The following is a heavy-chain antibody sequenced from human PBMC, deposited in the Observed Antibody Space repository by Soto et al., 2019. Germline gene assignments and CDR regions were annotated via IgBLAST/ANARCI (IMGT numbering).Heavy chain of an antibody. CDR2: IKSKTDGGTT. CDR1: GFTFSNAW. D-gene: IGHD1-7*01. CDR3: TTITGTTFPTYYFDY. Sequence: GGSLRLSCAASGFTFSNAWMSWVRQAPGKGLEWVGRIKSKTDGGTTDYAAPVKGRFTISRDDSKNTLYLQMNSLKTEDTAVYYCTTITGTTFPTYYFDYWGQGTLVTVS. J-gene: IGHJ4*02. V-gene: IGHV3-15*01.